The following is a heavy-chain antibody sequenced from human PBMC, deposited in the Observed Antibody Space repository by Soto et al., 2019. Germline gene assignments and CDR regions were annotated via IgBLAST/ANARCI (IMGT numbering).Heavy chain of an antibody. D-gene: IGHD3-3*01. J-gene: IGHJ4*02. Sequence: EVQLLESGGGLVQPGGSLRLSYAASGFTFSSYAMSWVRQAPGKGLEWVSAISGSGGSKYYADSVKGRFTIARDNSKNTLYLQMNSLRAEDTAVYYCAKDPLITIFGVVTPPFFDYWGQGTLVTVSS. CDR1: GFTFSSYA. CDR3: AKDPLITIFGVVTPPFFDY. CDR2: ISGSGGSK. V-gene: IGHV3-23*01.